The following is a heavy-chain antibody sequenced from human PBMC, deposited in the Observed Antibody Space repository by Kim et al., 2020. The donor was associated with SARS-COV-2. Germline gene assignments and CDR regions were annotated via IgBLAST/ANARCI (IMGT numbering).Heavy chain of an antibody. CDR2: ISSSGSTI. CDR1: GFTFSSYE. D-gene: IGHD6-13*01. Sequence: GGSLRLSCAASGFTFSSYEMNWVRQAPGKGLEWVSYISSSGSTIYYADSVKGRFTISRDNAKNSLYLQMNSLRAEDTAVYYCARKIAAAGYNWFDPWGQGTLVTVSS. CDR3: ARKIAAAGYNWFDP. V-gene: IGHV3-48*03. J-gene: IGHJ5*02.